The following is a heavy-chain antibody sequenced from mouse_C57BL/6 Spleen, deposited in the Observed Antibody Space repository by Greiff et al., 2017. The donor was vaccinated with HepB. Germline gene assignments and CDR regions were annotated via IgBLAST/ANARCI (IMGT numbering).Heavy chain of an antibody. CDR1: GYTFTSYW. CDR2: IHPNSGST. D-gene: IGHD1-1*01. J-gene: IGHJ3*01. Sequence: QVQLKQPGAELVKPGASVKLSCKASGYTFTSYWMHWVKQRPGQGLEWIGMIHPNSGSTNYNEKFKSKATLTVDKSSSTAYMQLSSLTSEDSAVYYCARGYYYGSSSFAYWGQGTLVTVSA. CDR3: ARGYYYGSSSFAY. V-gene: IGHV1-64*01.